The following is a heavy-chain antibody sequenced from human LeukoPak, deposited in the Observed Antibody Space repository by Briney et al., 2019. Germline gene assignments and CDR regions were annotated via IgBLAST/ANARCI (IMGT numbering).Heavy chain of an antibody. D-gene: IGHD3-3*01. CDR3: AREPLGVIPYPVDY. V-gene: IGHV1-2*02. Sequence: ASVKVSCKASGYTFTGYYMHWVRQAPGQGLEWMGWMNPSSGERKYVQSFQGRVTLTRDTSITTAYMELSSLTSDDTAVYYCAREPLGVIPYPVDYWGQGTLVTVSS. J-gene: IGHJ4*02. CDR2: MNPSSGER. CDR1: GYTFTGYY.